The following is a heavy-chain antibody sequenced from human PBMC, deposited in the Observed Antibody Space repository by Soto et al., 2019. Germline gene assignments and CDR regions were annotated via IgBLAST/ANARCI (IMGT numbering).Heavy chain of an antibody. D-gene: IGHD3-22*01. CDR2: ISAYNGNT. CDR1: SYTFTSFG. Sequence: QVQLVQSGAEVKKPGASVKVSCKASSYTFTSFGIIWVRQAPGQGLEWMGWISAYNGNTNYAQRVQGRVTMSTDTSTSTAYMELRSLRSDDTAVYYCARGGHDSGADALDFWGQGTMVTVSS. V-gene: IGHV1-18*01. J-gene: IGHJ3*01. CDR3: ARGGHDSGADALDF.